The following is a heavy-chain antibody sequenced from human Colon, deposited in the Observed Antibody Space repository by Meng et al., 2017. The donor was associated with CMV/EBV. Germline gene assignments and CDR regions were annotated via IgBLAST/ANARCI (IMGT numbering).Heavy chain of an antibody. CDR2: ISAHNVNT. CDR1: GCTFMSYG. J-gene: IGHJ4*02. Sequence: ASVQVSCKASGCTFMSYGMHWVRHAPGQGLEWMGWISAHNVNTDYAQKFQGRVTITTDASTRTAYMELTSLTSDDTAVYYCVREGGISDCSRTGCFGYWGQGTQVTVSS. D-gene: IGHD2-2*01. CDR3: VREGGISDCSRTGCFGY. V-gene: IGHV1-18*01.